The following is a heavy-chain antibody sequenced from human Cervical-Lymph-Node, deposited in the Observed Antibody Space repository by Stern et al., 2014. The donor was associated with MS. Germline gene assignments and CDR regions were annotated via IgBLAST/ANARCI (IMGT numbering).Heavy chain of an antibody. V-gene: IGHV1-8*01. D-gene: IGHD1-26*01. CDR1: GYTFTSYD. Sequence: VQLVESGAEVKKPGASVKVSCKASGYTFTSYDINWVRQGTGQGLEWMGWMNPYSGNAVYAQKFQSRVTMTRDTSTSTAYLELTSLRSEDTAVFYCARGRELLSLDYWGQGTLVTVSS. CDR3: ARGRELLSLDY. J-gene: IGHJ4*02. CDR2: MNPYSGNA.